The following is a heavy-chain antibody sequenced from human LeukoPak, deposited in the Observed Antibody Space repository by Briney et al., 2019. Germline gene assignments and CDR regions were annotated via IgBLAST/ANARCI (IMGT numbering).Heavy chain of an antibody. V-gene: IGHV1-69*13. CDR3: AREWGAYSSSPEFNYYYGMDV. D-gene: IGHD6-6*01. CDR1: GSTFSSYA. J-gene: IGHJ6*02. Sequence: GASVKVSCKASGSTFSSYAISWVRQAPGQGLEWMGGIIPIFGTANYAQKFQGRVTITADESTSTAYMELSSLRSEDTAVYYCAREWGAYSSSPEFNYYYGMDVWGQGTTVTVSS. CDR2: IIPIFGTA.